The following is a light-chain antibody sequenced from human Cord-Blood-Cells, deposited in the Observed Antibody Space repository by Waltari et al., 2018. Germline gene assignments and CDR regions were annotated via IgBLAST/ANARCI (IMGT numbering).Light chain of an antibody. CDR3: QQYGSSPVA. Sequence: EIVLTQSPGTLSLSPGERATLSCRASQSVSSSYLAWYQQKPGHAPRLLIYGASSRATGIPKRFSGSGSGTDFTLTISRLAPEDFAVYYCQQYGSSPVAFGQGTKVEIK. V-gene: IGKV3-20*01. CDR2: GAS. J-gene: IGKJ1*01. CDR1: QSVSSSY.